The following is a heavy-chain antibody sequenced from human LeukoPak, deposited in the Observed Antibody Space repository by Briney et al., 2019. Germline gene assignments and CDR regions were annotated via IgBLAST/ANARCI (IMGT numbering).Heavy chain of an antibody. J-gene: IGHJ4*02. V-gene: IGHV1-8*03. Sequence: GSVKVSCKASGYTFTSYDINWVRQATGQGLEWMGWMNPNSGNTGYAQKFQGRVTITRNTSISTAYMELSSLRSEDTAVYYCARGASWSSSSVLDYWGQGTLVTVSS. CDR3: ARGASWSSSSVLDY. CDR1: GYTFTSYD. CDR2: MNPNSGNT. D-gene: IGHD6-6*01.